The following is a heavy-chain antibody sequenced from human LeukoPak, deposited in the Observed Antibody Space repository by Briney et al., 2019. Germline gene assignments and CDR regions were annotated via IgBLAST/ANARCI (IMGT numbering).Heavy chain of an antibody. CDR2: ISYDGSNK. CDR3: AKQGSLRYFDWLLYNPDY. CDR1: GFTFSSYG. V-gene: IGHV3-30*18. D-gene: IGHD3-9*01. J-gene: IGHJ4*02. Sequence: GGSLRLSCAASGFTFSSYGMHWVRQAPGKGLEWVAVISYDGSNKYYADSVKGRFTISRDNSKNTLYLQMNSLRAEDTAVYYCAKQGSLRYFDWLLYNPDYWGQGTLVTVSS.